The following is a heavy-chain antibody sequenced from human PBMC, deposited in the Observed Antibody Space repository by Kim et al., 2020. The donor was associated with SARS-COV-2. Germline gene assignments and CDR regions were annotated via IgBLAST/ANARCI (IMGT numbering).Heavy chain of an antibody. J-gene: IGHJ4*02. V-gene: IGHV3-74*01. CDR3: TRVQTGLAGYFDY. D-gene: IGHD6-13*01. Sequence: GGSLRLSCAASGFTLSNYWMHWVRQAPGKGLVWVARIDSAGTVTNYAEAVKGRFTISRDNAKNSVYLQLNSLRVEDTAVYFCTRVQTGLAGYFDYWGQGTLVTVSS. CDR1: GFTLSNYW. CDR2: IDSAGTVT.